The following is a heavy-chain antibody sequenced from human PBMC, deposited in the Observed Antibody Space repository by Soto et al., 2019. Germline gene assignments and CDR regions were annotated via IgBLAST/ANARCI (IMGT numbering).Heavy chain of an antibody. V-gene: IGHV4-39*02. CDR2: FYYSQST. CDR3: ARDQYDFRSGSYYYAMEV. CDR1: GGSLTSNSYY. D-gene: IGHD3-3*01. J-gene: IGHJ6*02. Sequence: SETLSLTCTVSGGSLTSNSYYWGWIRQPPGKGLEWIGSFYYSQSTYFNPSLKSRVTISVETSKNQYSLKLSAVTAADTAVYYCARDQYDFRSGSYYYAMEVWGQGTKVTVSS.